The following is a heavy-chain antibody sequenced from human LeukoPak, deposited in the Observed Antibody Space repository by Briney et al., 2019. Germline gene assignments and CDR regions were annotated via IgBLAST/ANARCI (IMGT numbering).Heavy chain of an antibody. Sequence: GGSLRLSRAASGFTFSSYSMNWVRQSPGKGLEWLSAVDGLSETIYYADSVKGRFTISRDNAKNSLSLHMTNLRVEDTAIYYCARDVTARNYFDSWGQGTLVTVSS. CDR3: ARDVTARNYFDS. CDR2: VDGLSETI. V-gene: IGHV3-21*06. CDR1: GFTFSSYS. D-gene: IGHD2-21*02. J-gene: IGHJ4*02.